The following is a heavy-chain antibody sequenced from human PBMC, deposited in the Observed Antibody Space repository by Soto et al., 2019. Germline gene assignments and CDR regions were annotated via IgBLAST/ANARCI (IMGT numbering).Heavy chain of an antibody. Sequence: QVQLVQSGAEVKKPGASVKVSCKASGYTFTSYGISWARQAPGQGLEWMGWISAYNGNTNYPQKFQGRVTRTTDTSTSTGDRKLRSLKSDGPAVNYCARYKIFRPYYFDYWGQGSRVTVFS. J-gene: IGHJ4*02. CDR2: ISAYNGNT. CDR1: GYTFTSYG. D-gene: IGHD3-9*01. CDR3: ARYKIFRPYYFDY. V-gene: IGHV1-18*01.